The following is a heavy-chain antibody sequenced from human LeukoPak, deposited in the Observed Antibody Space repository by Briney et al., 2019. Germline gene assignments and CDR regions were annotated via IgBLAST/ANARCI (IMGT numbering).Heavy chain of an antibody. CDR3: ARVRFLEWLPDAFDI. D-gene: IGHD3-3*01. J-gene: IGHJ3*02. V-gene: IGHV4-59*01. CDR2: IYYSGCT. CDR1: GGSISSYY. Sequence: SETLSLTCTVSGGSISSYYWSWIRQPPGKGLEWIGYIYYSGCTNYIPSLKSRVTISVDTSKNQFSLKLSSVTAADTAVYYCARVRFLEWLPDAFDIWGQGTVVTVSS.